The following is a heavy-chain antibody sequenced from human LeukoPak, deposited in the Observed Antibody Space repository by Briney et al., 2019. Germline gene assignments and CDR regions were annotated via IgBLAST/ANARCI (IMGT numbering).Heavy chain of an antibody. Sequence: GGSLRLSCAASGFTFSSYGMHWVRRAPGKGLEWVAVISYDGSNKYYADSVKGRFTISRDNSKNTLYLQMNSLRAEDTAVYYCAKDKVTIFGVVPYFDYWGQGTLVTVSS. J-gene: IGHJ4*02. CDR3: AKDKVTIFGVVPYFDY. V-gene: IGHV3-30*18. CDR2: ISYDGSNK. CDR1: GFTFSSYG. D-gene: IGHD3-3*01.